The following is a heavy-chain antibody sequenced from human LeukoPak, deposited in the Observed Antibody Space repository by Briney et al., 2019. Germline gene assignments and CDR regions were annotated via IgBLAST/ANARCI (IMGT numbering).Heavy chain of an antibody. CDR2: FDPEDGET. J-gene: IGHJ4*02. CDR3: ATVPLDYYGSGSYYDY. Sequence: ASVKVSCKVSGYTLTELSMHWVRQAPGKGLEWMGGFDPEDGETIYAQKFQGRVTMTEDTSTDTAYMELSSLRSEDTAVYYCATVPLDYYGSGSYYDYWGQGTLVTVSS. D-gene: IGHD3-10*01. CDR1: GYTLTELS. V-gene: IGHV1-24*01.